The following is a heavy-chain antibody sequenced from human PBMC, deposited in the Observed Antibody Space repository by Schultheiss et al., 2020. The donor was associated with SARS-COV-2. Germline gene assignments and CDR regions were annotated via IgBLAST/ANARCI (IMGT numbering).Heavy chain of an antibody. CDR2: IWYDGSNK. Sequence: GGSLRLSCAASGFTVSANYMNWVRQAPGKGLEWVAVIWYDGSNKYYADSVKGRFTISRDNSKNTLYLQMNSLRAEDTAVYYCARLDHWLVPSYYMDVWGKGATVTVSS. J-gene: IGHJ6*03. CDR3: ARLDHWLVPSYYMDV. CDR1: GFTVSANY. D-gene: IGHD6-19*01. V-gene: IGHV3-33*08.